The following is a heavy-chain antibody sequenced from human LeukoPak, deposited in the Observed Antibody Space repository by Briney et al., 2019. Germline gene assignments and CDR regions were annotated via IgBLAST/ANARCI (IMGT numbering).Heavy chain of an antibody. CDR3: AREPTYYYDSSGSPQPDY. Sequence: GSLRLSSAASGFTFSSYGMSWVRQAPGEGLEWVSAISDSGGSTYYTDSVKGRFTISRDNAKNSLYLQMNSLRAEDTAVYYCAREPTYYYDSSGSPQPDYWGQGTLVTVSS. CDR1: GFTFSSYG. CDR2: ISDSGGST. J-gene: IGHJ4*02. D-gene: IGHD3-22*01. V-gene: IGHV3-23*01.